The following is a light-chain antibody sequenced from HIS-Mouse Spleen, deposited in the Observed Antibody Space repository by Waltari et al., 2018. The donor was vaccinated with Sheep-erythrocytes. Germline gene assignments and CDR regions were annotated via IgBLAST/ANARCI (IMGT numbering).Light chain of an antibody. CDR1: SRDVGGYTS. J-gene: IGLJ3*02. V-gene: IGLV2-8*01. Sequence: QSALTQPPSASGSPGQSVTISCTGTSRDVGGYTSVSWYHQHPAKAPKLMIYEVSKRPSGVPDRFSGSKSGNTASLTVSGLQAEDEADYYCSSYAGSNNWVFGGGTKLTVL. CDR3: SSYAGSNNWV. CDR2: EVS.